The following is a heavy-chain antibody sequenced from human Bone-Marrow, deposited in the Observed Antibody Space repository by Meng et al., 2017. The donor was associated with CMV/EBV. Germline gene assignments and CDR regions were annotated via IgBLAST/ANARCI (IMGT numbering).Heavy chain of an antibody. CDR3: ARAKSSSGSLSVLGMDV. Sequence: GESLKISCAASGFTFSSYDMHWVRQATGKGLEWVSAIGTAGDTYYPGSVKGRFTISRENAKNSLYLQMSSLRAGDTAVYYCARAKSSSGSLSVLGMDVWGQGTTVTVSS. CDR1: GFTFSSYD. D-gene: IGHD6-6*01. J-gene: IGHJ6*02. V-gene: IGHV3-13*01. CDR2: IGTAGDT.